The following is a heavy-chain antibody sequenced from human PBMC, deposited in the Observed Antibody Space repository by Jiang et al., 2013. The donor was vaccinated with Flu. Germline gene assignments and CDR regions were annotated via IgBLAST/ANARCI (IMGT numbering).Heavy chain of an antibody. CDR3: ARDFKWGVXATPYYYYGMDV. J-gene: IGHJ6*02. D-gene: IGHD2-15*01. Sequence: GSGLVKPSQTLSLTCTVSGGSISSGGYYWSWIRQHPGKGLEWIGYIYYSGSTYYNPSLKSRVTISVDTSKNQFSLKLSSVTAADTAVYYCARDFKWGVXATPYYYYGMDVWGQGTTVTVSS. CDR2: IYYSGST. V-gene: IGHV4-31*03. CDR1: GGSISSGGYY.